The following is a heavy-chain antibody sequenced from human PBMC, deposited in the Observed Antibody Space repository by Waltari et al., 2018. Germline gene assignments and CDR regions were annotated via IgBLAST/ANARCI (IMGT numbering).Heavy chain of an antibody. D-gene: IGHD1-26*01. Sequence: QVQLAESGGGVVQPGTSVRPPGAACGVPFSSYGMHWVRQAPGKWLHWVAVISYDGSAKYYADSVHGRFIISRDNSENTLYLQMNSLTAEDTAVYYCAKQESGSYFEYWGQGTLVTVSS. J-gene: IGHJ4*02. CDR2: ISYDGSAK. V-gene: IGHV3-30*18. CDR3: AKQESGSYFEY. CDR1: GVPFSSYG.